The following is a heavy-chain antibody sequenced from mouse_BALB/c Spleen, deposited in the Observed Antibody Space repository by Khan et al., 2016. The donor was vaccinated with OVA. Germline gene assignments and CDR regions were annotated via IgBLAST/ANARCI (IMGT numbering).Heavy chain of an antibody. V-gene: IGHV3-2*02. D-gene: IGHD2-4*01. CDR1: GYSITSEFA. CDR3: ARKDYYDYDPFPY. J-gene: IGHJ3*01. Sequence: EVELVESGPGLVKPSQSLSLTCTVTGYSITSEFAWNWIRQFPGNKLEWMGYISYSGNTRYNPSLKSLISITRATSRNQFFLQLNSVTTEDTATYYSARKDYYDYDPFPYWGQGTLVTVSA. CDR2: ISYSGNT.